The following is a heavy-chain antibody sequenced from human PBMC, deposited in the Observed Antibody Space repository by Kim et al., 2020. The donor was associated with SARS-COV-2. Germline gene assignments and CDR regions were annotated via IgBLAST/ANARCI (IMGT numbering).Heavy chain of an antibody. CDR3: ARDRSGIAAAGGYYYYGMDV. D-gene: IGHD6-13*01. V-gene: IGHV3-11*05. J-gene: IGHJ6*02. Sequence: RFTISRDNAKNSLYLQMNSLRAEDTAVYYCARDRSGIAAAGGYYYYGMDVWGQGPTVTVSS.